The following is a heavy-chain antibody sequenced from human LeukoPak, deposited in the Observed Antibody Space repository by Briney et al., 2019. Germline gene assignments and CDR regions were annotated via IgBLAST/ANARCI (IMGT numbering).Heavy chain of an antibody. CDR2: IYYSGST. Sequence: PSETLSLTCTVSGGSISSGSYYWGWIRQPPGKGLEWIGSIYYSGSTYYNPSLKSRVTISVDTSKNQFSLKLSSVTAADTAVYYCARSITRWLQLDYYYYYMDVWGKGTTVTVSS. CDR1: GGSISSGSYY. J-gene: IGHJ6*03. V-gene: IGHV4-39*01. D-gene: IGHD5-24*01. CDR3: ARSITRWLQLDYYYYYMDV.